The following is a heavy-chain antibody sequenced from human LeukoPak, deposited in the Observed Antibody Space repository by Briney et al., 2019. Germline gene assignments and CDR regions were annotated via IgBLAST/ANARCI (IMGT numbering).Heavy chain of an antibody. J-gene: IGHJ4*02. CDR1: GFTFSTFA. CDR2: TSYDESNK. V-gene: IGHV3-30-3*01. CDR3: ARDLPPLDY. Sequence: PGGSLRLSCVAAGFTFSTFAMHWVRQDPGKGLEWVALTSYDESNKRYADSVKGRYTISRDNSKNTLYLQMNSLRVEDTAVYYCARDLPPLDYWGQGTLVIVSS.